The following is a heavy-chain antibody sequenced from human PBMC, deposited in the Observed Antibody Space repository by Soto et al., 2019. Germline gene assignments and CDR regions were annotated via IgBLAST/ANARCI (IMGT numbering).Heavy chain of an antibody. D-gene: IGHD5-12*01. V-gene: IGHV2-5*02. J-gene: IGHJ6*03. CDR1: GFSLSTSGVG. Sequence: QITLKESGPTLVKPTQTLTLTCTFSGFSLSTSGVGVGWIRQPPGKALEWLALIYWDDDKRYSPSLKSRLTITKDTSKNQVVLTMTNMDPVDTATYYCAHRSSCGYDPIYYYYYYYMDVWGKGTTVTVSS. CDR3: AHRSSCGYDPIYYYYYYYMDV. CDR2: IYWDDDK.